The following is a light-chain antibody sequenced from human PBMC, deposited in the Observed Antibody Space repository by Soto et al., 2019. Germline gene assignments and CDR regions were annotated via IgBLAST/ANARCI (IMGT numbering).Light chain of an antibody. CDR3: CSYAGSRISVV. CDR1: SSDVGSYNL. V-gene: IGLV2-23*01. Sequence: QSALTQPASVSGSPGQSITISCTGTSSDVGSYNLVSWYQQYPGKAPKLMIYEDNKRPSGVSNRFSGSKSGNTASLTISGLQCEDEADYYCCSYAGSRISVVFGGGAKVTVL. CDR2: EDN. J-gene: IGLJ2*01.